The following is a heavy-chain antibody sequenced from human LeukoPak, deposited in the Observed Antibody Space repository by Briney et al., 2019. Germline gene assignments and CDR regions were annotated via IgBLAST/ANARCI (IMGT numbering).Heavy chain of an antibody. D-gene: IGHD3-16*01. V-gene: IGHV3-23*01. CDR2: ISGGGVTT. J-gene: IGHJ6*02. CDR3: ARNQQLGGHSYYYYGMDV. Sequence: GGSLRLSCVGSGFTSIAYALTWARQAPGKGLGWVSGISGGGVTTYYADSVKGRFTISRDNSKNTLYLQMNSLRADDTAIYYCARNQQLGGHSYYYYGMDVWGQGTTVTVSS. CDR1: GFTSIAYA.